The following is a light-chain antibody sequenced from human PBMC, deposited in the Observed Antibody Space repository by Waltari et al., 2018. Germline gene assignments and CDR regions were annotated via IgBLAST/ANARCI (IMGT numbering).Light chain of an antibody. Sequence: QLVLTQSPSASASLGASVKLTCTLRSGHSNNIIAWLQQQPEKGPRYLMKVNSDGSHSKGDEIPDRFSGSSSGAERYRTISSLQSEDEADYYCQSGGHGTWVFGGGTKLTVL. V-gene: IGLV4-69*01. J-gene: IGLJ3*02. CDR1: SGHSNNI. CDR2: VNSDGSH. CDR3: QSGGHGTWV.